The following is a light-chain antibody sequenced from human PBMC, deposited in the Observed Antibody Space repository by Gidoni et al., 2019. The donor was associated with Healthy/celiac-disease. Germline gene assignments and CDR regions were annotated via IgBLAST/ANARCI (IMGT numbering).Light chain of an antibody. CDR1: QSVSSN. CDR3: QQYNNWLT. J-gene: IGKJ1*01. Sequence: EIVMTQSPSTLSVSPGESSTISCRASQSVSSNLAWYQQTPGQAPRLIIYGASTRATGIPARFSGSGSGTEFTLTISSLQSEDFAVYYCQQYNNWLTFGQGTKVEIK. V-gene: IGKV3-15*01. CDR2: GAS.